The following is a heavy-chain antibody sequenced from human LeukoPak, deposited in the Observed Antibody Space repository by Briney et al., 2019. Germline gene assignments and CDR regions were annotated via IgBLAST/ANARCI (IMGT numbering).Heavy chain of an antibody. V-gene: IGHV1-8*01. CDR3: ADITMVRGQNDY. CDR2: MNPNSGNT. D-gene: IGHD3-10*01. J-gene: IGHJ4*02. CDR1: GYTFTSYD. Sequence: ASVKVSCKASGYTFTSYDINWVRQATGQGLEWMGWMNPNSGNTGYAQKFQGRVTMTRNTSISTAYMELSSLRSEDTAVYYCADITMVRGQNDYWGQGTLVTVSS.